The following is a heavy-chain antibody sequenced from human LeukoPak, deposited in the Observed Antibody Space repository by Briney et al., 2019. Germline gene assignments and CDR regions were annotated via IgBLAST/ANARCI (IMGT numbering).Heavy chain of an antibody. Sequence: GGSLRLSCAASGFTFSSYAMSWVRQAPGKGLEWVSAISGSGGSTYYADSVKGRFTISRDNSKNSLYLQMNSLRAEDTALYYCAKAGVYYYYMDVWGKGTTVTVSS. V-gene: IGHV3-23*01. CDR3: AKAGVYYYYMDV. CDR2: ISGSGGST. J-gene: IGHJ6*03. D-gene: IGHD3-10*01. CDR1: GFTFSSYA.